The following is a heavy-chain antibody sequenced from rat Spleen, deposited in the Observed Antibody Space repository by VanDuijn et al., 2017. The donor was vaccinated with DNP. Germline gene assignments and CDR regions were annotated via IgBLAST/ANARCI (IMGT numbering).Heavy chain of an antibody. Sequence: EVQLVESGGGLVQPGRSLKLSCAASGFTFSNYDMAWVRQAPTKGLEWVASINPSGGSSYYRASVKGRFIVSRDNAKSTLYLQMDSLRSEDTATYYCTTDNYSAPFDYWGQGVMVTVSS. D-gene: IGHD1-8*01. V-gene: IGHV5-27*01. J-gene: IGHJ2*01. CDR3: TTDNYSAPFDY. CDR2: INPSGGSS. CDR1: GFTFSNYD.